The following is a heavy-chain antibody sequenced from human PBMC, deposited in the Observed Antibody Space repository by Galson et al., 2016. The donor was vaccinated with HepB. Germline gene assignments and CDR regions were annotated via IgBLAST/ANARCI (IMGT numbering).Heavy chain of an antibody. CDR1: GFRFSSYS. D-gene: IGHD1-20*01. V-gene: IGHV3-30*04. CDR2: ISFDGSLE. CDR3: ARPITGTTRIRASFDF. J-gene: IGHJ4*02. Sequence: SLRLSCAASGFRFSSYSMNWVRQAPGKGLEWVAVISFDGSLEYYADSVKGRFTISRDDSNNTLYPQMNSLRGEDTAVYYGARPITGTTRIRASFDFWGQGTRVTVSP.